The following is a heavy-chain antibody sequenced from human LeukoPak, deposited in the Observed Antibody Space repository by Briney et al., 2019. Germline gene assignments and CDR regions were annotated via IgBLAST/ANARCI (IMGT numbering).Heavy chain of an antibody. CDR3: ARVVTIFGVVIREAFDI. D-gene: IGHD3-3*01. CDR1: GYTFTGYY. Sequence: ASVKVSCKASGYTFTGYYMHWVRQAPGQGLEWMGWINPNSGGTNYAQKFQGRVTMTRDTSISTAYMELSRLRSDDTAVYYCARVVTIFGVVIREAFDIWGQGTMVTVSS. J-gene: IGHJ3*02. V-gene: IGHV1-2*02. CDR2: INPNSGGT.